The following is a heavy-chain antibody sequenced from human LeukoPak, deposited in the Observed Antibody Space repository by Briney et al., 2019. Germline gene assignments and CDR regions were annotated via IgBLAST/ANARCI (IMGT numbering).Heavy chain of an antibody. CDR1: GGSISSGSYY. D-gene: IGHD3-10*01. V-gene: IGHV4-61*02. J-gene: IGHJ4*02. CDR3: ARFRGGGPGSYYKFYFDY. CDR2: IYISGST. Sequence: SETLSLTCTVSGGSISSGSYYWSWIRQPAGKGLEWIGRIYISGSTNYNPSLKSRVTISVDTSKNQFSLKLSSVTAADTAVYYCARFRGGGPGSYYKFYFDYWGQGTLVTVSS.